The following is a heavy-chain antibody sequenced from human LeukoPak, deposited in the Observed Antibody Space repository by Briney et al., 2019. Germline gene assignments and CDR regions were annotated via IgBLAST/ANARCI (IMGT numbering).Heavy chain of an antibody. V-gene: IGHV4-30-4*08. J-gene: IGHJ4*02. Sequence: SETLSLTCAVYGGSFSGYYWSWIRQPPGKGLEWIGYIYYSGSTYYNPSLKSRVTISVDTSKNQFSLKLSSVTAADTAVYYCARDLKDYYDSSGYLPFGYWGQGTLVTVSS. CDR1: GGSFSGYY. CDR3: ARDLKDYYDSSGYLPFGY. CDR2: IYYSGST. D-gene: IGHD3-22*01.